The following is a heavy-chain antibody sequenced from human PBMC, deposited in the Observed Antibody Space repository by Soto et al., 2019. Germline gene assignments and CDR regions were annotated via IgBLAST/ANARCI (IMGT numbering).Heavy chain of an antibody. CDR2: IYYSGNT. CDR3: ARDRLMATAGTARHYFGLDV. V-gene: IGHV4-31*03. D-gene: IGHD5-18*01. J-gene: IGHJ6*02. Sequence: SETLSLTCTVSGGSIRRGGYYWIWVRQNPRRGLEWIGNIYYSGNTYYNPSLKSRLTISVDTSKNQFSLNLSSVTAADTAVYYCARDRLMATAGTARHYFGLDVWGQGTTVTVSS. CDR1: GGSIRRGGYY.